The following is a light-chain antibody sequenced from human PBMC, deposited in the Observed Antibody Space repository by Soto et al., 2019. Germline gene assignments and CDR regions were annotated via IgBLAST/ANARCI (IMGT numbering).Light chain of an antibody. CDR3: QQYSSYSLPT. J-gene: IGKJ4*01. CDR1: QSVSRW. V-gene: IGKV1-5*01. Sequence: DIQMTQSPSILSASVGDSVTITCRASQSVSRWLAWYQQKPGKAPKLLIYDASSLNSGVPSRFSGSQSGTDFTLTLTSLLPDDFATYFCQQYSSYSLPTFGGGTKVDI. CDR2: DAS.